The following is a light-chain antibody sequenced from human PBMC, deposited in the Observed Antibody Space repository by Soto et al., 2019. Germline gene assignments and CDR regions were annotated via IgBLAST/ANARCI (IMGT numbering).Light chain of an antibody. V-gene: IGKV2-28*01. CDR2: LGS. J-gene: IGKJ2*01. CDR3: MQTLQTPYT. CDR1: QSLLYGAGYMY. Sequence: DIVMTQSPLSLPVTPGEPASISCSSSQSLLYGAGYMYVDWYLQKPGQPPQLLIFLGSNRASWVPDRFSGSVSGTDFTLKISRVETEDVGVYYCMQTLQTPYTFGQGTKLEIK.